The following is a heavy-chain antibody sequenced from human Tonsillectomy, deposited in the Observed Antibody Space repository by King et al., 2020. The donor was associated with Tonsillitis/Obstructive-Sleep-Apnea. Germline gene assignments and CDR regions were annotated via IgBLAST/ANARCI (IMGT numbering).Heavy chain of an antibody. CDR2: ISYDGSNK. D-gene: IGHD1-14*01. CDR1: GFTFSSYG. Sequence: KLVQSGGGVVQPGRSLRLSCAASGFTFSSYGMHWARQAPGKGLEWVAVISYDGSNKFYADSVKGRFTISRDNSRNTLYLQMNSLRVEDTAVYYCAKGTPGTNGYYFHYWGQGTLVTVSS. V-gene: IGHV3-30*18. CDR3: AKGTPGTNGYYFHY. J-gene: IGHJ4*02.